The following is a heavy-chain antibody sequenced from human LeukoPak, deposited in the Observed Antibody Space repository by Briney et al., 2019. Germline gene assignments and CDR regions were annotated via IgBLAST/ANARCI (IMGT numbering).Heavy chain of an antibody. CDR3: ARVVGYYYDSSGYSPLDY. V-gene: IGHV3-48*01. CDR2: ISSSSSTI. Sequence: GESLRLSCAASGFTFSSYSMNWVRQAPGKGLEWVSYISSSSSTIYYADSVKGRFTISRDNAKNSLYLQMNSLRAEDTAVYYCARVVGYYYDSSGYSPLDYWGQGTLVTVSS. CDR1: GFTFSSYS. J-gene: IGHJ4*02. D-gene: IGHD3-22*01.